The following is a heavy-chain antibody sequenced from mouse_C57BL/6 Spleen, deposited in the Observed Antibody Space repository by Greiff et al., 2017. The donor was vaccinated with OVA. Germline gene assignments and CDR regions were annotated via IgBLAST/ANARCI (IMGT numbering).Heavy chain of an antibody. D-gene: IGHD2-4*01. CDR2: IDPSDSYT. CDR3: ARGLRRGYYAMDY. J-gene: IGHJ4*01. V-gene: IGHV1-69*01. CDR1: GYTFTSYW. Sequence: QVQLQQPGAELVMPGASVKLSCKASGYTFTSYWMHWVKQRPGQGLEWIGEIDPSDSYTNYNQKFKGKSTLTVDKSSSTAYMQLSSLTSEDSAVYYCARGLRRGYYAMDYWGQGTSVTVSS.